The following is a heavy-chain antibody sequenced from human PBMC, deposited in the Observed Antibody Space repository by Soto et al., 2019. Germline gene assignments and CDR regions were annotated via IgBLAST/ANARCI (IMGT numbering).Heavy chain of an antibody. CDR3: ARPGYSSSWYDAFDV. V-gene: IGHV5-51*01. Sequence: GEALKISCKGSGYSFTSYWIGWVRQMPGKGLEWMGIIYPGDSDTRYSPSFQGQVTISADKSISTAYLQWSSLKASDTAMYYCARPGYSSSWYDAFDVWGQGTMVTVSS. J-gene: IGHJ3*01. CDR1: GYSFTSYW. D-gene: IGHD6-13*01. CDR2: IYPGDSDT.